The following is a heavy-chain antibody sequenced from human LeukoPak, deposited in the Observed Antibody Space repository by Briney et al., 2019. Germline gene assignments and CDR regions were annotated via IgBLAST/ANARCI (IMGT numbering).Heavy chain of an antibody. D-gene: IGHD5-12*01. CDR3: ARVNSGKKKPYYYYYMDV. Sequence: GGSLRLSCAASGFTFSSYGMSWVRQAPGKGLEWVSVISGSGGSTYYADSVKGRFTISRDNSKNTLSLQMNSLRAEDTAVYYCARVNSGKKKPYYYYYMDVWGKGTTVTVSS. CDR1: GFTFSSYG. V-gene: IGHV3-23*01. CDR2: ISGSGGST. J-gene: IGHJ6*03.